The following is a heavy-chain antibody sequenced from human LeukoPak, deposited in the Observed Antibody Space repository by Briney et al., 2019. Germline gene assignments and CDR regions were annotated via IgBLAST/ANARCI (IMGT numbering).Heavy chain of an antibody. CDR2: IYYSGST. Sequence: SETLSLTCTVSGGSISSYYWSWIRQPPWKGLEWIGYIYYSGSTNYNPSLKSRVTISVDTSKNQFSLKLSSVTAADTAVYYCARARYYDTPGRYFDYWGQGTLVTVSS. J-gene: IGHJ4*02. CDR1: GGSISSYY. D-gene: IGHD3-22*01. V-gene: IGHV4-59*01. CDR3: ARARYYDTPGRYFDY.